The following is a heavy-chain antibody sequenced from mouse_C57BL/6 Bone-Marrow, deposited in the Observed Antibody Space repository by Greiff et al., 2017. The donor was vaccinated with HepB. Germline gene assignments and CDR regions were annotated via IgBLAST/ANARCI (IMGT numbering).Heavy chain of an antibody. Sequence: EVQLQQSGPGLVKPSQSLSLTCSVTGYSITSGYYWNWIRQFPGNKLEWMGYISYDGSNNYNPSLKNRISITRDTSKNQFFLKLTSVTTEDTATYYCARDYYGSSYYFDYWGQGTTLTVSS. CDR3: ARDYYGSSYYFDY. D-gene: IGHD1-1*01. V-gene: IGHV3-6*01. CDR1: GYSITSGYY. J-gene: IGHJ2*01. CDR2: ISYDGSN.